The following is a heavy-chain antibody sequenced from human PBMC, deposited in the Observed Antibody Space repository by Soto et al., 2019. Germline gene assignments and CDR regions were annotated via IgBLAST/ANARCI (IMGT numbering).Heavy chain of an antibody. CDR2: SYYSGST. J-gene: IGHJ4*02. D-gene: IGHD1-26*01. CDR1: GGSISSYY. V-gene: IGHV4-59*01. CDR3: AVGARQLFTY. Sequence: SETLSLTCTLSGGSISSYYWSWIRQPPGKGLEWIGYSYYSGSTNYNPSLKSRVTISVDTSKNQFSLKLSSVTAADTAVYYCAVGARQLFTYWGQGTLVTISS.